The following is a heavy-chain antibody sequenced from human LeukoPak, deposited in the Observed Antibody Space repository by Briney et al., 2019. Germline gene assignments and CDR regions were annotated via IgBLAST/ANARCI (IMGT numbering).Heavy chain of an antibody. CDR3: ARHDSFIPF. V-gene: IGHV3-23*01. J-gene: IGHJ4*02. CDR2: ISDNEGTT. Sequence: PGGSLRLSCAASGFNFNYYAMSWVRQAPGKGLGWVSGISDNEGTTYYTDSVKGRFTIFRDNTKNTVYLQMNNLRADDTAVYFCARHDSFIPFWGQGTLVTVSS. CDR1: GFNFNYYA. D-gene: IGHD3-16*02.